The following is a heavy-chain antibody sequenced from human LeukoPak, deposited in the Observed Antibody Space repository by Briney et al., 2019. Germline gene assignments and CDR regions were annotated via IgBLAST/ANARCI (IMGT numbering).Heavy chain of an antibody. V-gene: IGHV4-61*02. D-gene: IGHD5-12*01. Sequence: SETLSLTCTVSGGSISSGSYYWSWIRQPAGKGLEWIGRIYTSGSTNYNPSLKSRVTISVDTSKNQFSLKLSSVTAADTAVYYCARGPVASLDIWGQGTMVTVSS. CDR2: IYTSGST. CDR3: ARGPVASLDI. J-gene: IGHJ3*02. CDR1: GGSISSGSYY.